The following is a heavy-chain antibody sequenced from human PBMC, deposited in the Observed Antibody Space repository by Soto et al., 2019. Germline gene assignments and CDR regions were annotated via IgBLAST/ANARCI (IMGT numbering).Heavy chain of an antibody. J-gene: IGHJ6*03. D-gene: IGHD3-3*01. CDR3: ARVGAYYDFWSGLPRPYYMDV. V-gene: IGHV3-33*01. CDR1: GFTFSSYG. CDR2: IWYDGSNK. Sequence: LRLSCAASGFTFSSYGMHWVRQAPGKGLEWVAVIWYDGSNKYYADSVKGRFTISRDNSKNTLYLQMNSLRAEDTAVYYCARVGAYYDFWSGLPRPYYMDVWGKGTTVTVSS.